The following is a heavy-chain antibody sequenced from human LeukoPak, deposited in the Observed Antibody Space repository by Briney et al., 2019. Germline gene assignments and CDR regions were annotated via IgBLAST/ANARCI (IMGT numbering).Heavy chain of an antibody. V-gene: IGHV3-15*01. CDR2: IKSKTDGGTT. CDR1: GLTFSHAW. Sequence: GGSLRLSCAASGLTFSHAWMTWVRQAPGKGLEWVGRIKSKTDGGTTDYAAPVKGRFSISRDDSKNTLYLQMNSLKTEDTAVYYCAKDRVWFGELLGYWGQGTLVTVSS. CDR3: AKDRVWFGELLGY. J-gene: IGHJ4*02. D-gene: IGHD3-10*01.